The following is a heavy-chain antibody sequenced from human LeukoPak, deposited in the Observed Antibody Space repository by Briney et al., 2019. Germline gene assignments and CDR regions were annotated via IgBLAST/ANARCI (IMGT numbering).Heavy chain of an antibody. V-gene: IGHV3-30*04. CDR1: GFTFSRYA. J-gene: IGHJ4*02. Sequence: GRSLRLSCAASGFTFSRYAMHWVRQAPGKGLEWVAVISYDGSNKYYADSVKGRFTISRDNSKNTLYLQMNSLRAEDTAVYYCTREPGSSSGWYKGKFDYWGQGTLVTVSS. CDR2: ISYDGSNK. D-gene: IGHD6-19*01. CDR3: TREPGSSSGWYKGKFDY.